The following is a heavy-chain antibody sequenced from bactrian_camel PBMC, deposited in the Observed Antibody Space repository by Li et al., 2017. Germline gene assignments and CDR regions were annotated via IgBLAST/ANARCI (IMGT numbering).Heavy chain of an antibody. CDR1: GYRESRQC. CDR2: IVTGGGRK. D-gene: IGHD4*01. V-gene: IGHV3S1*01. Sequence: QVQLVESGGGAVSAGGSLRLSCARSGYRESRQCIGWFRQGPGQEREWVAVIVTGGGRKYLTDSVKGRFNISRDDATNTLFLQMNNLKPEDTSMYYCAATPQVRVRLCAKTSALDIEYWGQGTQVTVS. CDR3: AATPQVRVRLCAKTSALDIEY. J-gene: IGHJ4*01.